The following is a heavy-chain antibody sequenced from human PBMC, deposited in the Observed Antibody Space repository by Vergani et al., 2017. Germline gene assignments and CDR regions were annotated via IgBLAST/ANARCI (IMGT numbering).Heavy chain of an antibody. J-gene: IGHJ6*02. CDR1: GGSISSGGYY. D-gene: IGHD2-15*01. V-gene: IGHV4-31*03. CDR2: IYYSGST. CDR3: ARDSACSGGSCYSGDYYYYGMDV. Sequence: QVQLQESGPGLVKPSQTLSLTCTVSGGSISSGGYYWSWIRQHPGKGLEWIGYIYYSGSTYYNPSLQSRVTISVDTSKNQFSLKLSSVTAADTAVYYCARDSACSGGSCYSGDYYYYGMDVWGQGTTVTVSS.